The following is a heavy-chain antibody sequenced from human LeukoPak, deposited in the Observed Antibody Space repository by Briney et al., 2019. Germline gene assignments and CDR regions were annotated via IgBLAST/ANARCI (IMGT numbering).Heavy chain of an antibody. V-gene: IGHV1-24*01. D-gene: IGHD3-10*01. Sequence: ASVKVSCKVSGYTLTELSMHWVRQAPGKGLEWMGGFDPEDGEAIYAQKFQGRVIMTEDTSTDTAYMELSSLRSEDTAVYYCATYLSTMVRGVINPFDYWAREPWSPSPQ. J-gene: IGHJ4*02. CDR2: FDPEDGEA. CDR1: GYTLTELS. CDR3: ATYLSTMVRGVINPFDY.